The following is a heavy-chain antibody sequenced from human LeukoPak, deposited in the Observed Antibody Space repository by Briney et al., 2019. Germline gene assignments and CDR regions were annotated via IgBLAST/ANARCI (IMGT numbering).Heavy chain of an antibody. CDR2: INGGNGNT. CDR1: GYTFTTYA. Sequence: ASVKVSCKTSGYTFTTYAIHWVRQAPGQRPEWMGWINGGNGNTQYSQKFQGRVTITGDTSASTAYMELSSLKSEDTAVYYCASPYPGIAAAGHSFYYGMDVWGQGTTVTVSS. CDR3: ASPYPGIAAAGHSFYYGMDV. J-gene: IGHJ6*02. V-gene: IGHV1-3*01. D-gene: IGHD6-13*01.